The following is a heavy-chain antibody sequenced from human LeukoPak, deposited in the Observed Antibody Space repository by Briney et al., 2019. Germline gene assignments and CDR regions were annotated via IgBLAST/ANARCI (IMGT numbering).Heavy chain of an antibody. J-gene: IGHJ5*02. CDR3: AKGSVAARPGWFDP. D-gene: IGHD6-6*01. V-gene: IGHV3-9*01. CDR2: INWDSGKI. Sequence: GGSLRLSCAASGFTFDDYAMHRVRQAPGKGLEWVSGINWDSGKIGYVDSVKGRFTISRDNARNSPYLQMNSLRPEDTALYYCAKGSVAARPGWFDPWGQGTLVTVSS. CDR1: GFTFDDYA.